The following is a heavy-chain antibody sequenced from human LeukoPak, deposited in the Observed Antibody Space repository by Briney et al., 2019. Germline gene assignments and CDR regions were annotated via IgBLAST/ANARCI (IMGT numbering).Heavy chain of an antibody. D-gene: IGHD1-14*01. V-gene: IGHV4-59*01. CDR2: IYYSGST. CDR3: ARTEVYFAGAFDI. Sequence: KPSETLSLTCTVSGGSISSYYWSWIRQPPGKGLEWIGYIYYSGSTNYNPSLKSRVTISVDTSKNQFSLKLSSVTAADTAVYYCARTEVYFAGAFDIWGQGTMVTVSS. CDR1: GGSISSYY. J-gene: IGHJ3*02.